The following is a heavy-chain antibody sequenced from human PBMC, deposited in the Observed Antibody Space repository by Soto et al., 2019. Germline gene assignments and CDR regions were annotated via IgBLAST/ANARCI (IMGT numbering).Heavy chain of an antibody. V-gene: IGHV3-21*01. J-gene: IGHJ4*02. CDR2: ISSSSTYI. CDR1: GFTFSTYI. D-gene: IGHD2-2*01. Sequence: EVQLVESGGGLVKPGGSLRLSCAASGFTFSTYIMNWVRQAPGKGLEWVSSISSSSTYIYYADSVKGLFTISRDNAKNSLYLQMNSLRAEDTAVYYCARGGYCSSTSCPLLPCDYWGQGTLVTVSS. CDR3: ARGGYCSSTSCPLLPCDY.